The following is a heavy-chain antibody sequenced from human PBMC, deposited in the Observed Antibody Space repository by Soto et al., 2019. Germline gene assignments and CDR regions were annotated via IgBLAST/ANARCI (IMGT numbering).Heavy chain of an antibody. CDR3: ARSILGYCSGGSCYAYFDI. V-gene: IGHV1-18*01. D-gene: IGHD2-15*01. CDR2: ISAYNGNT. Sequence: QVQLVQSGAEVKKPGASVKVSCKASGYTFTSYGISWVRQAPGQGLEWMGWISAYNGNTNYAQKLQSRVTMSTDTSTSTAYMELRSLRSDDTAVYYCARSILGYCSGGSCYAYFDIWGQGTMVTVSS. CDR1: GYTFTSYG. J-gene: IGHJ3*02.